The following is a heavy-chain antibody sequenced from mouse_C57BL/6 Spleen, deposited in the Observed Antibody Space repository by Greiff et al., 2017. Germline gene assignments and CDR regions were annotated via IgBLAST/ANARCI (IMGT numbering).Heavy chain of an antibody. J-gene: IGHJ4*01. CDR3: AREITTGAMDD. CDR2: INPSSGYT. V-gene: IGHV1-4*01. Sequence: VKVVESGAELARPGASVKMSCKASGYTFTSYTMHWVKQRPGQGLEWVGYINPSSGYTKYNQKFKDKATLTADKSSSTAYMQLSSLTSEDSAVYYCAREITTGAMDDWGQGTSVTVSS. D-gene: IGHD1-1*01. CDR1: GYTFTSYT.